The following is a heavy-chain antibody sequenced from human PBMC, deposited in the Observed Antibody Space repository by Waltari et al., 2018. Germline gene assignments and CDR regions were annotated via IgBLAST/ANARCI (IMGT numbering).Heavy chain of an antibody. D-gene: IGHD3-3*01. Sequence: QVQLQESGPGLVKPSETLSLTCVVSGYSLSSGYYRGWLRQPPGKGLERIGGLYHSGSTYYNPSLKSRVTMSIDTSRNQFSLKLTSVTAADTAVYYCARHGTRFTMTSSFHYWGQGTLVTVSS. V-gene: IGHV4-38-2*01. CDR2: LYHSGST. J-gene: IGHJ4*02. CDR1: GYSLSSGYY. CDR3: ARHGTRFTMTSSFHY.